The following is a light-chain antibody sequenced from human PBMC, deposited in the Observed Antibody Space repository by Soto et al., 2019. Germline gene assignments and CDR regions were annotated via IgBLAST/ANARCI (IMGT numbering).Light chain of an antibody. J-gene: IGLJ1*01. Sequence: QSALTQPRSVSGSPGQSVTISCIGTSSDIGGYNYVSWYQQHPGKAPKLMIYDVSERPSGVPDRFSGSKSGNAASLSISGLQAEDEDYYYCCSYAGEHINYVFGAGTKLTVL. CDR1: SSDIGGYNY. CDR2: DVS. V-gene: IGLV2-11*01. CDR3: CSYAGEHINYV.